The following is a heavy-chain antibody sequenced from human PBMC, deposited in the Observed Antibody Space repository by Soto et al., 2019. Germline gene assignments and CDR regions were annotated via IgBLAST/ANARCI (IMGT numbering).Heavy chain of an antibody. Sequence: ASVKVSCKASGYTFTSYYMHWVRQAPGQGLEWMGIINPSGGSTSYAQKFQGRVTMTRDTSTSTVYMELSSLRSEDTAVYYCARDPPRYVVVVAATDDYWGQGTLVTVSS. CDR1: GYTFTSYY. CDR3: ARDPPRYVVVVAATDDY. V-gene: IGHV1-46*03. D-gene: IGHD2-15*01. J-gene: IGHJ4*01. CDR2: INPSGGST.